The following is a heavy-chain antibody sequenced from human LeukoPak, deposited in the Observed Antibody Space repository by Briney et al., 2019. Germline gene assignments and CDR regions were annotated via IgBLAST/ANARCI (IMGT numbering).Heavy chain of an antibody. CDR2: IKHDGSET. J-gene: IGHJ6*02. CDR1: GFTFSSYG. CDR3: AKNGGPHGMDV. Sequence: PGGSLRLSCAASGFTFSSYGMHWVRQAPGKGPEWVANIKHDGSETNYVDSVKSRFTISRDNAKNSLHLQMNSLRVEDTAVYYCAKNGGPHGMDVWGQGTTVTVSS. V-gene: IGHV3-7*01. D-gene: IGHD3-16*01.